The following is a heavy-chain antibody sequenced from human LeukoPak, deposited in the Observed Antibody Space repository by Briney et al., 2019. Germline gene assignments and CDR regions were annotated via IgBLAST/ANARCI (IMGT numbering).Heavy chain of an antibody. CDR2: LSYDGSNE. V-gene: IGHV3-30*04. J-gene: IGHJ4*02. D-gene: IGHD6-19*01. CDR3: ASAHSSRGAWSFPRF. Sequence: GRSLRLSCAASGLTFSSYAMHWVRQAPGKGLEWVAGLSYDGSNEYYLDSVKGRFTISRDNSKNTLYLQMNSLGVEDTALYSCASAHSSRGAWSFPRFWGQGTLVTVSS. CDR1: GLTFSSYA.